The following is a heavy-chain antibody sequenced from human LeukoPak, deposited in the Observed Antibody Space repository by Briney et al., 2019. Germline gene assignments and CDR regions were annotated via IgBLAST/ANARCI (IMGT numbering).Heavy chain of an antibody. V-gene: IGHV3-21*01. J-gene: IGHJ6*03. CDR1: GFTFSSYS. CDR3: ASDGDTVLTRGYYYYMDV. Sequence: GGSLRLSCAASGFTFSSYSMNWVRQASGKGLEWVSSISSSRNYIYYADSVKGRFTISRDNAKKSLYLQMNSLRAEDTALYYCASDGDTVLTRGYYYYMDVWGKGTTVTVSS. CDR2: ISSSRNYI. D-gene: IGHD4-23*01.